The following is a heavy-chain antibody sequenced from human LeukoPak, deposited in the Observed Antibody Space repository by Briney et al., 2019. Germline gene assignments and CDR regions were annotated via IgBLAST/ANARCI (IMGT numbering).Heavy chain of an antibody. CDR2: INSDGSST. V-gene: IGHV3-74*01. Sequence: PGGSLRLSCAASGFTFSSYWMHWVRQAPGKGLVWVSRINSDGSSTSYADSVKGRFTISRDNAKDTLYLQMNSLRAEDMAVYYCAVATTRHYFDYWGQGTLVTVSS. J-gene: IGHJ4*02. CDR1: GFTFSSYW. CDR3: AVATTRHYFDY. D-gene: IGHD5-12*01.